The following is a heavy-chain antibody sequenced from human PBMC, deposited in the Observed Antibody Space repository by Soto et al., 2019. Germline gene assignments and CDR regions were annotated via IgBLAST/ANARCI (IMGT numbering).Heavy chain of an antibody. J-gene: IGHJ5*02. Sequence: GESLKISCKGSGYSFTSYWISWVRQMPGKGLEWMGRIDPSDSYTNYSPSFQGHVTISADKSISTAYLQWSSLKASDTAMYYCARHGVPSGYSYGLDIWFDPWGQGTLVTVS. CDR1: GYSFTSYW. D-gene: IGHD5-18*01. CDR3: ARHGVPSGYSYGLDIWFDP. CDR2: IDPSDSYT. V-gene: IGHV5-10-1*01.